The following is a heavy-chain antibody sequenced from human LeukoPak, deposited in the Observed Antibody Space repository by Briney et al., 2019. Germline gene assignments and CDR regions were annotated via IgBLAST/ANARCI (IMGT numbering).Heavy chain of an antibody. D-gene: IGHD5-18*01. CDR3: ATLDTAMVTNFGY. V-gene: IGHV3-7*01. CDR2: IKQDGSDK. J-gene: IGHJ4*02. Sequence: GGSLRLSCAASGLTFRRGWMSWVRQAPGKGREWVALIKQDGSDKYYVDSVKGRFTIPSDNTQNSLDLQMNSRSAEDTAVYYCATLDTAMVTNFGYWGQGTLVTVSS. CDR1: GLTFRRGW.